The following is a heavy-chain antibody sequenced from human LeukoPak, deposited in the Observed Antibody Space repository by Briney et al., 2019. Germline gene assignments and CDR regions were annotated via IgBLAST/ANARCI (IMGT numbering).Heavy chain of an antibody. CDR3: ARDRTYFDY. J-gene: IGHJ4*02. V-gene: IGHV3-64*04. CDR1: GFPLSSFA. Sequence: PGGSLRLFCWASGFPLSSFAMHWVRRPPGEGLEYVSAISSYGSSTYYADSVKGRFTISRDNSKNTLYLQMNSLRAEDTAVYYCARDRTYFDYWGQGTLVTVSS. CDR2: ISSYGSST.